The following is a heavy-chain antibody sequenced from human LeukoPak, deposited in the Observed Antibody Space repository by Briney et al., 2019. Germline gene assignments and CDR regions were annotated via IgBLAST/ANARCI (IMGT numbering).Heavy chain of an antibody. V-gene: IGHV4-34*01. Sequence: PSETLSLTCAVYGGSFSGYYWSWIRQPPGKGLEWIVEINHSGSTNYNPSLKSRVTISVDTSKSQFSLKLSSVTAADTAVYYCASDRGLYYDYIWGSYRYTRTFDPWGQGTLVTVSS. D-gene: IGHD3-16*02. CDR1: GGSFSGYY. J-gene: IGHJ5*02. CDR3: ASDRGLYYDYIWGSYRYTRTFDP. CDR2: INHSGST.